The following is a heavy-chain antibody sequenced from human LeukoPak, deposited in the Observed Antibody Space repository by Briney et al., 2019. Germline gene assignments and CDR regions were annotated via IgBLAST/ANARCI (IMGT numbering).Heavy chain of an antibody. CDR1: GGTFSSYA. J-gene: IGHJ3*02. D-gene: IGHD3-22*01. V-gene: IGHV1-69*13. CDR2: IIPIFGTA. CDR3: ARDSSGRDAFDI. Sequence: SVKVSCKASGGTFSSYAISWVRQAPGQGLEWMGGIIPIFGTANYAQKFQGRVTITADESTSTAYIELSSLRSEDTAVYYCARDSSGRDAFDIWGQGTMVTVSS.